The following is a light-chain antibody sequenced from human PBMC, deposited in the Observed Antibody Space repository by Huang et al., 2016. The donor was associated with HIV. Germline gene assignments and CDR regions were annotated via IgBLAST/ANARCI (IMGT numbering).Light chain of an antibody. CDR1: QNLLYSSNNKNY. CDR2: WAS. J-gene: IGKJ1*01. V-gene: IGKV4-1*01. CDR3: QQYYNTPT. Sequence: DIVMTQSPDSLTVSLGERATINCKSSQNLLYSSNNKNYLAWYQQKPGQPPQLLIYWASTRESGVPDRFSGSGAGTDFTLTISSLQAEDVAVYYCQQYYNTPTFGQGTKVEIK.